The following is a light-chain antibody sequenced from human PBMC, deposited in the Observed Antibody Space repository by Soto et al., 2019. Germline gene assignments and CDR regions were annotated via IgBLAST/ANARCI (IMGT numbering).Light chain of an antibody. CDR2: EAS. CDR1: QSVGTI. J-gene: IGKJ2*01. CDR3: QHHNHRPS. Sequence: EIQMTQSPSTLSASPGERATLSCTASQSVGTILAWYQQKPGKAPRLLIYEASSRDTGVPSRFSGSGTGTEFTFTISSLQSEDFAVYYCQHHNHRPSFGQGTRLQIK. V-gene: IGKV3-15*01.